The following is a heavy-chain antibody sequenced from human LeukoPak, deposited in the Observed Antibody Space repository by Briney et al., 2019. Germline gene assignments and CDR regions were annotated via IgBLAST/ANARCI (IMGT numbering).Heavy chain of an antibody. V-gene: IGHV3-23*01. J-gene: IGHJ4*02. CDR2: ISGSGGST. D-gene: IGHD3-10*01. CDR1: GFTFSSYA. Sequence: GGSLRLSCAASGFTFSSYAMSWVRQAPGKGLEWVSAISGSGGSTYYADSVKGRFTIPRDNSKNTLYLQMNSLRAEDTAVYYCAKDPRYYYGSGSYYMDYWGQGTLVTVSS. CDR3: AKDPRYYYGSGSYYMDY.